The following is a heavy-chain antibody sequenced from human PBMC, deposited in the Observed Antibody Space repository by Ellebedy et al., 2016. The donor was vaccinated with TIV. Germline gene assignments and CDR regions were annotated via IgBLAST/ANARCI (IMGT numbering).Heavy chain of an antibody. V-gene: IGHV3-9*01. CDR3: VRDMSPGGAYY. CDR1: GFTFHDHG. D-gene: IGHD4/OR15-4a*01. Sequence: PGGSLRLSCLGSGFTFHDHGMDWVRQVAGKGLAWVSGIIWNSGDTGQADSVKGRFTISRDNAKNSLYLQMNSLRAEDTALYYCVRDMSPGGAYYWGQGTLVTVSS. CDR2: IIWNSGDT. J-gene: IGHJ4*02.